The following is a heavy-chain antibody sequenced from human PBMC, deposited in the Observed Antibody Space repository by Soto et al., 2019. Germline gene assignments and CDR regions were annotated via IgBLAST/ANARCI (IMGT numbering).Heavy chain of an antibody. CDR3: VKDRTGYYFDY. J-gene: IGHJ4*02. CDR2: ISSNGGST. V-gene: IGHV3-64D*06. Sequence: VGSLRLSCSASGFTFSSYAMHWVRQAPGKGLEYVSAISSNGGSTYYADSVKGRFTISRDNSKNTLYLQMSSLRAEDTAVYYCVKDRTGYYFDYWGQATLVTVSS. D-gene: IGHD3-10*01. CDR1: GFTFSSYA.